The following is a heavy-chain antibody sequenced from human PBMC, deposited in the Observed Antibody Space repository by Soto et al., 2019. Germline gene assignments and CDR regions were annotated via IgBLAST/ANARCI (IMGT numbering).Heavy chain of an antibody. J-gene: IGHJ4*02. V-gene: IGHV1-18*01. CDR2: INTYNGMT. Sequence: QVQLVQSGGEVKKPGASVTVSCKASGYTFINYHITWVRQAPGQGLEWMAWINTYNGMTDYAQRFQGRVTMTRDTSTTTAYLELSNLASDDTAVYFCAKSPRGEMSTDWGQGTLVTVSS. CDR1: GYTFINYH. CDR3: AKSPRGEMSTD. D-gene: IGHD4-4*01.